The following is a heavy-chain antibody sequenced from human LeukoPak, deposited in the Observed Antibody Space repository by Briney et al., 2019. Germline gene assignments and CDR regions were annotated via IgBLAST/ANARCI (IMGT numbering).Heavy chain of an antibody. CDR3: AKHRGSGVAGTGGVES. J-gene: IGHJ4*02. CDR1: GFTFGSYA. CDR2: IIGIDLST. V-gene: IGHV3-23*01. Sequence: PGGSLRLSCAASGFTFGSYAMTWVRQAPGKGLEWVSVIIGIDLSTYYADSVRGRFTISRDNSKNTLYLQMNSLRADDTAVYYCAKHRGSGVAGTGGVESWGQGTLVTVSS. D-gene: IGHD6-19*01.